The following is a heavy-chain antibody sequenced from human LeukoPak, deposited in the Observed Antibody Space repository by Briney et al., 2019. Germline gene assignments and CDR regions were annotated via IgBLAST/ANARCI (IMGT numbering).Heavy chain of an antibody. CDR3: ARGGYYYDSSGYNY. Sequence: SGGSLRLSCAASGFSFSDYYMSWIRQAPGKGLEWVSYISYSGDTIYYADSVKGRFTISRDNAKNSLYLQMNSLRAEDTAVYYCARGGYYYDSSGYNYWGQGTLVTVSS. V-gene: IGHV3-11*04. D-gene: IGHD3-22*01. J-gene: IGHJ4*02. CDR2: ISYSGDTI. CDR1: GFSFSDYY.